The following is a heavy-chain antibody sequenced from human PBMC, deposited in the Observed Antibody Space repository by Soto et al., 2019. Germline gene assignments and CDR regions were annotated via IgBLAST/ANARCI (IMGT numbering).Heavy chain of an antibody. V-gene: IGHV4-59*12. D-gene: IGHD3-22*01. CDR2: IYYSGST. Sequence: SETLSLTCTVSGGSISSYYWSWIRQPPGKGLEWIGYIYYSGSTNYNPSLKSRVTISVDTSKNQFSLKLSSVAAADTAVYYCGRDRPQGGQRVVFYYYSGREVGGKGTRVTVS. J-gene: IGHJ6*04. CDR1: GGSISSYY. CDR3: GRDRPQGGQRVVFYYYSGREV.